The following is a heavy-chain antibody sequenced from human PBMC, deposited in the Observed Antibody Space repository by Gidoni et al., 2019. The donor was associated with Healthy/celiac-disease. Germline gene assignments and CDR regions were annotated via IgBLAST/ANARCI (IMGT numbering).Heavy chain of an antibody. CDR3: ARIKILRTEGYYGSGVTHPFDY. CDR1: GFSLSTSGMC. J-gene: IGHJ4*02. Sequence: QVTLRESGPALVKPTQTLTLTCTFSGFSLSTSGMCVSWIRQPPGKALEWLALIDWDDDKYYSTSLKTRLTISKDTSKNQVVLTMTNMDPVDTATYYCARIKILRTEGYYGSGVTHPFDYWGQGTLVTVSS. CDR2: IDWDDDK. V-gene: IGHV2-70*01. D-gene: IGHD3-10*01.